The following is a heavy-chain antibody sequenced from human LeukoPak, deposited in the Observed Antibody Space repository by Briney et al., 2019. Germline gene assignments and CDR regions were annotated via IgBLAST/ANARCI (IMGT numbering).Heavy chain of an antibody. CDR3: AKLEVVVVAATDDAFDI. V-gene: IGHV3-66*04. CDR2: IDTGGKT. D-gene: IGHD2-15*01. Sequence: GGSLRLSCAASGFTVISNYMSWVRQAPGKGLEWVSLIDTGGKTYYTDSVKGRFTISRDNSKNTLYLQMNSLRAEDTAVYYCAKLEVVVVAATDDAFDIWGQGTMVTVSS. J-gene: IGHJ3*02. CDR1: GFTVISNY.